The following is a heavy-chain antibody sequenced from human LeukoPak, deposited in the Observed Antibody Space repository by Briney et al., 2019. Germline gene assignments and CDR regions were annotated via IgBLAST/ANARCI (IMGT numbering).Heavy chain of an antibody. CDR1: GVALSNNP. CDR3: ARDMEVGEAWDFDI. J-gene: IGHJ4*02. V-gene: IGHV3-30*04. CDR2: LSAGGTTK. Sequence: GGSLRLSCTASGVALSNNPLRWVRQAPGRGLEWVAVLSAGGTTKHYAKSVRDRSTISRDNSKNTMYLDMTNLRMEHTGMYYCARDMEVGEAWDFDIWRQGTLVSVSS. D-gene: IGHD2-15*01.